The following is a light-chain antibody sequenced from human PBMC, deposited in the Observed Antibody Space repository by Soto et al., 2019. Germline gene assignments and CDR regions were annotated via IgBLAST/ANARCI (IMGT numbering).Light chain of an antibody. CDR2: EVY. V-gene: IGLV2-8*01. J-gene: IGLJ1*01. CDR1: SSDVGGYNY. CDR3: SSYEGTTSYV. Sequence: QSLLTQPPSASGSPGQSVTISCTGTSSDVGGYNYVSWYQQYPGKAPKLIIYEVYKRPSGVPDRFSGSKSGNTAALTVSGLQAEDVADSSCSSYEGTTSYVFRTGTKV.